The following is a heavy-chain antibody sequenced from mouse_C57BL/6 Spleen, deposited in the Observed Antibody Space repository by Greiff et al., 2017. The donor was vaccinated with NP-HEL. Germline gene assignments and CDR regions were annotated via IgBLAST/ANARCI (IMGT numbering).Heavy chain of an antibody. CDR1: GYTFTDYN. J-gene: IGHJ4*01. Sequence: EVQLQESGPELVKPGASVKMSCKASGYTFTDYNMHWVKQSHGKSLEWIGYINPNNGGTSYNQKFKGKATLTVNKSSSTAYMVLRSLTSEDSAVYYCARGESLYYYAMDYWGQGTSVTVSS. CDR2: INPNNGGT. V-gene: IGHV1-22*01. CDR3: ARGESLYYYAMDY.